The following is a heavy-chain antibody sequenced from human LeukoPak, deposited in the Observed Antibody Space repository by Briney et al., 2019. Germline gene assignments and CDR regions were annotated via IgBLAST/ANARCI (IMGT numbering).Heavy chain of an antibody. CDR3: AKEGAAAAAFDY. CDR2: INGDASNT. Sequence: GGSLGLSCAASGLTFNSYWMHWVRQVAGKGLVWVARINGDASNTTYADSVKGRFTISRDNSKNTLYLQMNSLRAEDTAVYYCAKEGAAAAAFDYWGQGTLVTVSS. CDR1: GLTFNSYW. D-gene: IGHD6-13*01. J-gene: IGHJ4*02. V-gene: IGHV3-74*03.